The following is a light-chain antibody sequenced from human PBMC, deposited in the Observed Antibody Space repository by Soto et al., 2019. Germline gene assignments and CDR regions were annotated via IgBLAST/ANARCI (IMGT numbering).Light chain of an antibody. CDR2: EVT. Sequence: QSALTQPPSASGSPGQSVTISCTGTSSDVGDFNYVSWYQQHPGKAPKLMIYEVTKRPSGVPDRFSGSKSGNTASLTVSGLQAEDEADYYCSSYGGGNNYVVGTGTKVTVL. CDR3: SSYGGGNNYV. J-gene: IGLJ1*01. V-gene: IGLV2-8*01. CDR1: SSDVGDFNY.